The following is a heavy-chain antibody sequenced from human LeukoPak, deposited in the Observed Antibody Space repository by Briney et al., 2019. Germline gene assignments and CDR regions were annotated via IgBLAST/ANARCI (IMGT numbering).Heavy chain of an antibody. D-gene: IGHD1-7*01. J-gene: IGHJ4*02. Sequence: GGSLRLSCAASGFTFSSYSMNWVRQAQGKGLEWVSAISENGGGADYADSVRGRFTISRDNSQNTLYQQMNSLRAEDTAVYYCAKRTGVTELHFDHWGQGTLVTVSS. V-gene: IGHV3-23*01. CDR1: GFTFSSYS. CDR2: ISENGGGA. CDR3: AKRTGVTELHFDH.